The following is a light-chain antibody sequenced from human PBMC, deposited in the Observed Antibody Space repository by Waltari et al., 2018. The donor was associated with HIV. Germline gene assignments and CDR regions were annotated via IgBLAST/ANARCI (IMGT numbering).Light chain of an antibody. V-gene: IGLV1-47*01. J-gene: IGLJ2*01. CDR2: MSD. CDR3: AAWDDSLCATV. CDR1: SSNIGRHY. Sequence: QSVLTQPPSASGPPGQRVTISCSGSSSNIGRHYVYWYQQLLGTAPKLLIYMSDQRPSGVPDRFSESKSGTSASLAISGLRSEDEAEYYCAAWDDSLCATVFGGGTKLTVL.